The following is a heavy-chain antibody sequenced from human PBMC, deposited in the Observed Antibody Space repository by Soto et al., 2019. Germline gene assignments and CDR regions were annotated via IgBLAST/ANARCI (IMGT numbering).Heavy chain of an antibody. Sequence: GGSLRLSCAASGFTFSSYGMHWVRQAPGKGLEWVAVIWYDGSNKYYADSVKGRFTISRDNSKNTLYLQMNSLRAEDTAVYYCAKTTVHSPYGMDVWGQGTKVTVSS. J-gene: IGHJ6*02. V-gene: IGHV3-33*06. D-gene: IGHD4-17*01. CDR3: AKTTVHSPYGMDV. CDR1: GFTFSSYG. CDR2: IWYDGSNK.